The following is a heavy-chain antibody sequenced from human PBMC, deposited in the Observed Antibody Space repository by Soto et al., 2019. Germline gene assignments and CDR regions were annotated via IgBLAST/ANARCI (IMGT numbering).Heavy chain of an antibody. CDR1: GFTFSTYA. Sequence: QVQLVESGGGVVQPGTSLRLSCAASGFTFSTYAMHWVRQAPGKGLEWVAITWRDGSNEYYAGSVRGRFTISRDNSKSILDLQMNSRRTEDTAVYYCARDIGRRGDNYGSDYWGQGTLVTVSS. CDR2: TWRDGSNE. D-gene: IGHD3-10*01. V-gene: IGHV3-33*01. CDR3: ARDIGRRGDNYGSDY. J-gene: IGHJ4*02.